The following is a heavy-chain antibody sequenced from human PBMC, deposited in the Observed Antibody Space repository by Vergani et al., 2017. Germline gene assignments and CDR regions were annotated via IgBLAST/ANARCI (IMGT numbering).Heavy chain of an antibody. CDR2: ISYDGSNK. D-gene: IGHD5-24*01. V-gene: IGHV3-30-3*01. J-gene: IGHJ3*02. CDR1: GFTFSSYA. Sequence: QVQLVESGGGVVQPGRSLRLSCAASGFTFSSYAMHWVRQAPGKGLEWVAVISYDGSNKYYADSVKGRFTISRDNSKNTLYLQMNSLRAEDTAVYYCAREWPQRNAFDIWGQGTMVTVSS. CDR3: AREWPQRNAFDI.